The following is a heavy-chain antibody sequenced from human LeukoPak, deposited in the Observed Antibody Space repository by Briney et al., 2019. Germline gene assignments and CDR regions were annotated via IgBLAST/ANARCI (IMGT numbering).Heavy chain of an antibody. CDR2: IYHSGST. J-gene: IGHJ4*02. D-gene: IGHD6-19*01. V-gene: IGHV4-38-2*01. CDR3: ASKISSGWGTDH. Sequence: SETLSLTCSVSGYSISSSYYWGWIRQPPGKGLEWIGSIYHSGSTYYNPSLKSRVTIPVDTSKNQFSLELSSVTAADTAVYYCASKISSGWGTDHWGQGTLVTVSS. CDR1: GYSISSSYY.